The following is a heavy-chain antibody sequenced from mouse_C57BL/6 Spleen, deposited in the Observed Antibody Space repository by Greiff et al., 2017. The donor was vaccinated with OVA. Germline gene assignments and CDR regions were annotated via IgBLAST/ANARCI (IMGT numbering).Heavy chain of an antibody. Sequence: QVQLQQSGAELVRPGSSVKLSCKASGYTFTSYWMDWVKQRPGQGLEWIGNIYPSDSETHYNQKFKDKATLTVDKSSSTAYMQLSSLTSEDSAVYYCARMGYYGSSYYFDYWGQGTTLTVSS. V-gene: IGHV1-61*01. J-gene: IGHJ2*01. CDR1: GYTFTSYW. D-gene: IGHD1-1*01. CDR2: IYPSDSET. CDR3: ARMGYYGSSYYFDY.